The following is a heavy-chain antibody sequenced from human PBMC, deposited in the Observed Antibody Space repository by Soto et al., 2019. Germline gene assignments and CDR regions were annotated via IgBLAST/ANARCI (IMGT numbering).Heavy chain of an antibody. V-gene: IGHV3-74*01. CDR3: ASRLRGGAFDI. CDR2: INSDGSST. D-gene: IGHD4-17*01. Sequence: GGSLRLSCAASGFTFSSYWMHWVRQAPGKGLVWVSRINSDGSSTSYADSVKGRFTISRDNAKNTLYLQMNSLRAEDTAVYYCASRLRGGAFDIWGQGTMVTVSS. CDR1: GFTFSSYW. J-gene: IGHJ3*02.